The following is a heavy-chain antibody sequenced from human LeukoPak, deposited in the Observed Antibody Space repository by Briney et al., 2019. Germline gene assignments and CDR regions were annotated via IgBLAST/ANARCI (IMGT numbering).Heavy chain of an antibody. J-gene: IGHJ4*02. CDR3: VKAIVAAGYDY. D-gene: IGHD6-13*01. CDR1: GFTFSSSA. Sequence: GGSLRLSCAASGFTFSSSAMSWVRQVPGKGLEWVSGISASGGSTYYADSVRGRFTISRDNAKNTLYLQMNSLRAEDTAVYYCVKAIVAAGYDYWGQGTLVTVSS. V-gene: IGHV3-23*01. CDR2: ISASGGST.